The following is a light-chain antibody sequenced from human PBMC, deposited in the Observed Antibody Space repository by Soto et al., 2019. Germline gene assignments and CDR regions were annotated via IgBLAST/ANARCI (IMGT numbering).Light chain of an antibody. V-gene: IGLV2-14*01. CDR2: DVS. CDR1: SSDVGGYNY. CDR3: SSYTSSSTFYV. Sequence: QSALTQPASVSGSPGQSITISCTGTSSDVGGYNYVSWYQQHPGKAPKLMIYDVSNRPSGVSNRFSGSKSGNTASLTISGLQAEDEAYYYCSSYTSSSTFYVFGTGTKVTVL. J-gene: IGLJ1*01.